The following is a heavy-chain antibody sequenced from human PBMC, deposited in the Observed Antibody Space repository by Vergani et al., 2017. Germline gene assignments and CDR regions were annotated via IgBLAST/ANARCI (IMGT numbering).Heavy chain of an antibody. CDR1: GGSISSYY. J-gene: IGHJ2*01. CDR3: ARGRRARHFDL. V-gene: IGHV4-59*01. D-gene: IGHD6-25*01. CDR2: IYYSGST. Sequence: QVQLQESGPGLVKPSETLSLTCTVSGGSISSYYWSWIRQPPGKGLEWIGYIYYSGSTNYNPSLKSRVTISVDTSKNQFSLKLSSVTAADTAVYYCARGRRARHFDLCGRGTLVTVSS.